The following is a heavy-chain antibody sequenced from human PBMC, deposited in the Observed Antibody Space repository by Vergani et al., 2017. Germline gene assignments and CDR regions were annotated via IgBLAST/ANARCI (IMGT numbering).Heavy chain of an antibody. V-gene: IGHV3-66*02. Sequence: EVQLVESGGGLVQPGGSLRLSCAASGFTVSSNYMSWVRQAPGKGLEWVSVIYSGGSTYYADSVKGRFTISRDNSKNTLYLQMNSLRAEDTAVYYCARDTAYYYGSGRDYYYYYMDVWGKGTTVTVSS. CDR1: GFTVSSNY. J-gene: IGHJ6*03. CDR2: IYSGGST. CDR3: ARDTAYYYGSGRDYYYYYMDV. D-gene: IGHD3-10*01.